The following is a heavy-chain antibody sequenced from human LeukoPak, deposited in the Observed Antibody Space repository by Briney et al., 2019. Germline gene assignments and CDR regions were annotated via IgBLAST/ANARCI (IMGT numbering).Heavy chain of an antibody. J-gene: IGHJ4*02. CDR2: INGYGSST. D-gene: IGHD6-19*01. Sequence: GGSLRLSCAASGFIFNNFLMHWVRQTPGEGPLWLSRINGYGSSTIYTHSVQGRFIISRDNAKNTLYLQMNSLRVEDTGVYYCTRQWHTPSDYWGQGTLVTVSS. CDR3: TRQWHTPSDY. V-gene: IGHV3-74*01. CDR1: GFIFNNFL.